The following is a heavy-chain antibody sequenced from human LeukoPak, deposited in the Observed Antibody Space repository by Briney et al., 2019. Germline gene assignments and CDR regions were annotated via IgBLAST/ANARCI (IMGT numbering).Heavy chain of an antibody. V-gene: IGHV3-74*01. CDR1: GFTFSSYA. CDR3: ARGRRGYSYGSRPDY. CDR2: INSDGSST. J-gene: IGHJ4*02. Sequence: PGGSLRLSCAASGFTFSSYAMSWVRQAPGKGLVWVSRINSDGSSTSYADSVKGRFTISRDNAKNTLYLQMNSLRAEDTAVYYCARGRRGYSYGSRPDYWGQGTLVTVSS. D-gene: IGHD5-18*01.